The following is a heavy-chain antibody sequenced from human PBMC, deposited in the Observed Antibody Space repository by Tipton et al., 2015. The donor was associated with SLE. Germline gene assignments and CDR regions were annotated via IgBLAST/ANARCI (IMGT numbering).Heavy chain of an antibody. CDR1: GFTFVNYA. V-gene: IGHV3-23*03. CDR3: ARDRPSGYNFWSGYSLLDS. Sequence: SLRLSCAASGFTFVNYAMNWVRQAPGEGLEWVSLLHSGGSTYYADSVKGRFTISRDNSKNTLFLQMDSLRAEDTAVYYCARDRPSGYNFWSGYSLLDSWGQGTLVTVSS. CDR2: LHSGGST. J-gene: IGHJ5*01. D-gene: IGHD3-3*01.